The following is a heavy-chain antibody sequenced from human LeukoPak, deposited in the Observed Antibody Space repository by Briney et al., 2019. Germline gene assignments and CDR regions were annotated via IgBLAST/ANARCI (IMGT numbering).Heavy chain of an antibody. CDR2: INHSGST. J-gene: IGHJ5*02. D-gene: IGHD5-18*01. CDR1: GGSFSGYY. V-gene: IGHV4-34*01. Sequence: MSSETLSLTCAVYGGSFSGYYWSWIRQPPGKGLDWSGEINHSGSTNYNASLKSRFTISVDTSKNQFSLRLSSVTAADTAVYYCAPRGDIEHSYGYGKWFDPWGQGTRVTVSS. CDR3: APRGDIEHSYGYGKWFDP.